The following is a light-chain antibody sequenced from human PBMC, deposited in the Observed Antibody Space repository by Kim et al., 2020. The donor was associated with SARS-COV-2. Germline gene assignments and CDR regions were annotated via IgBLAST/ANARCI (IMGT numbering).Light chain of an antibody. CDR3: QQYQSYTVT. Sequence: DIQMTQSPSTLSASVGDRVTITCRASQSISSWLAWYQQKPGKAPNLLIYKASTLESGVPSKFSGSGSGTEFTLTIRSLQPDDFATYYCQQYQSYTVTLGGGTKVNIK. CDR2: KAS. J-gene: IGKJ4*01. V-gene: IGKV1-5*03. CDR1: QSISSW.